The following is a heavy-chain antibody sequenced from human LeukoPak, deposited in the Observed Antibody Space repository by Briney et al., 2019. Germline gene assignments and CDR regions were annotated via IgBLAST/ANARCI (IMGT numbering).Heavy chain of an antibody. CDR2: IYTSGST. V-gene: IGHV4-61*02. CDR1: GGSISSGSYY. J-gene: IGHJ6*03. D-gene: IGHD5-18*01. CDR3: ARTTEGGYTYNYFYYYYMDV. Sequence: SETLSLTCTVSGGSISSGSYYWSWIRQPAGKGLEWIGRIYTSGSTNYNPSLKSRISISVDTSKNQFSLKLSSVTAADTAVYYCARTTEGGYTYNYFYYYYMDVWGKGTTVTISS.